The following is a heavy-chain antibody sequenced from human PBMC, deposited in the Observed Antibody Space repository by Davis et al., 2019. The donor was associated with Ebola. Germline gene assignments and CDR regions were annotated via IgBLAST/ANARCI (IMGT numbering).Heavy chain of an antibody. V-gene: IGHV3-48*02. D-gene: IGHD4-17*01. J-gene: IGHJ5*02. CDR1: GFTFSSYS. CDR2: ISSSSSTI. Sequence: GESLKISCAASGFTFSSYSMNWVRQAPGKGLEWVSYISSSSSTIYYADSAKGRFTISRDNAKNSLYLQMNSLRDEDTAVYYCARVGPSILYGDDWFDPWGQGTLVTVSS. CDR3: ARVGPSILYGDDWFDP.